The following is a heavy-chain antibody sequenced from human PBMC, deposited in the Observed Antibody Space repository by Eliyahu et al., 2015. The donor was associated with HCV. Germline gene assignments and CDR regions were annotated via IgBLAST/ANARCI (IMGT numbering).Heavy chain of an antibody. CDR1: GFTFSXXA. Sequence: EVQLLESGGGLVQPGGSLRLSCAASGFTFSXXAMSWVRQAPGXGLEWVSAISGSGGSTYYADSVKGRFTISRDNSKNTLYLQMNSLRAEDTAVYYCAKRNLAAAGLYWYFDLWGRGTLVTVSS. CDR3: AKRNLAAAGLYWYFDL. D-gene: IGHD6-13*01. CDR2: ISGSGGST. J-gene: IGHJ2*01. V-gene: IGHV3-23*01.